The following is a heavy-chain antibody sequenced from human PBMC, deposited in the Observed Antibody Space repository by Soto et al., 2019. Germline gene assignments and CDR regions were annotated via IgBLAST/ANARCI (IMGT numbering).Heavy chain of an antibody. CDR3: AKVHGTYDTSGYYNGDY. V-gene: IGHV3-23*01. Sequence: EVQLLESGGGLVQPGGSLRLSCAASGFTFGNWAVTWVRQAPGKGLEWVSTISDNGGRTYYADSVKGRFTISRDNSKNTMYMQMNSLRAEDTAIYYCAKVHGTYDTSGYYNGDYWGQGTLVTVSP. CDR1: GFTFGNWA. D-gene: IGHD3-22*01. J-gene: IGHJ4*02. CDR2: ISDNGGRT.